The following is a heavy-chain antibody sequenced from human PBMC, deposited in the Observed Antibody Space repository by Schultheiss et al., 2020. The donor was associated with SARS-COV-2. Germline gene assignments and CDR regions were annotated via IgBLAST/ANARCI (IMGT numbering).Heavy chain of an antibody. J-gene: IGHJ5*02. Sequence: SETLSLTCAVYGGSFSGYYWSWIRQPPGKGLEWIGYIYDSGSTNYNPSLKSPVTISVDTSKNQFSLKLSSVTAADTDVYYCARGILPAARRNDWFDPWGQGTLVTVSS. CDR2: IYDSGST. V-gene: IGHV4-59*01. CDR3: ARGILPAARRNDWFDP. CDR1: GGSFSGYY. D-gene: IGHD2-2*01.